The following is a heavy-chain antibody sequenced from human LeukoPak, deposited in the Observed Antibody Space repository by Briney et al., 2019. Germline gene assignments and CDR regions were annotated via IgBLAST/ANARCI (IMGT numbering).Heavy chain of an antibody. CDR3: ARHLRYSSGSFYFDY. Sequence: PPETLSLTCTVSGDSISSSGYYWGWIRQPPGKGLEWIGSIYFSASTYYDPSLMSRVSISVDSSKNQFSLKLSSVTAADTAVYYCARHLRYSSGSFYFDYWGQGTLVTVSS. V-gene: IGHV4-39*01. CDR1: GDSISSSGYY. D-gene: IGHD6-19*01. J-gene: IGHJ4*02. CDR2: IYFSAST.